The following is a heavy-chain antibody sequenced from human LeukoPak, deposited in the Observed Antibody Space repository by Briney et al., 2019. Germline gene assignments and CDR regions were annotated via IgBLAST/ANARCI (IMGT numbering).Heavy chain of an antibody. Sequence: TSETLSLTCSVSGDSLRTYHWNWSRKPPGKGLEWIAFMQSSGNSNYNPSLKNRVTMFVDTSKNQFVLNLRSVTAADPAVYYCARDKRHSYGRYFDHWGQGMLVTVSS. V-gene: IGHV4-59*12. J-gene: IGHJ4*02. CDR3: ARDKRHSYGRYFDH. D-gene: IGHD5-18*01. CDR1: GDSLRTYH. CDR2: MQSSGNS.